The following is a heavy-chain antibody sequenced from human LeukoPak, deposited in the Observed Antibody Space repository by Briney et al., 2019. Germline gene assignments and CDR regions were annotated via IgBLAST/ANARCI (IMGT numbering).Heavy chain of an antibody. Sequence: GGSQRLSCAASGFTFSSYGLHWVRQAPGKGLEWVAVISHDGSKKYYADSVRGQFTISRDNSKNTLYLQMNSLRAEDTAVYYCAKDQAQTPTTANMDVWGKGTTVTISS. D-gene: IGHD4-17*01. CDR3: AKDQAQTPTTANMDV. V-gene: IGHV3-30*18. CDR2: ISHDGSKK. CDR1: GFTFSSYG. J-gene: IGHJ6*03.